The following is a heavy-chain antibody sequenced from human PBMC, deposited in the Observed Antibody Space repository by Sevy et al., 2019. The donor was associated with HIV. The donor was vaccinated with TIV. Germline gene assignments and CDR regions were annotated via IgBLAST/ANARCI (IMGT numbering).Heavy chain of an antibody. Sequence: GESLKISCAASGFTFSSYAMSWVRQAPGKGLEWVSGINSSGGSTYYADSVKGRFTISRDNSKNTLYLQMSSLRPEDRAVYFCAKNPVEWLGYNYYYMDVWGKGATVTVSS. J-gene: IGHJ6*03. CDR3: AKNPVEWLGYNYYYMDV. V-gene: IGHV3-23*01. CDR1: GFTFSSYA. D-gene: IGHD3-3*01. CDR2: INSSGGST.